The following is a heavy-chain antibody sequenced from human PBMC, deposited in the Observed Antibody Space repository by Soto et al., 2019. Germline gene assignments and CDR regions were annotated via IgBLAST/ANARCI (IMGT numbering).Heavy chain of an antibody. J-gene: IGHJ5*01. CDR2: VYYSGST. CDR3: ARGFYDSSGYSSPFDS. CDR1: SGSMSPYY. V-gene: IGHV4-59*01. Sequence: PSETLSLTCTVSSGSMSPYYWSWIRQPPGKGLEWLGNVYYSGSTSYNVSLKSRVTISVDTSRNQFSLKLSSVTAADTALYYCARGFYDSSGYSSPFDSWGQGTQVTVS. D-gene: IGHD3-22*01.